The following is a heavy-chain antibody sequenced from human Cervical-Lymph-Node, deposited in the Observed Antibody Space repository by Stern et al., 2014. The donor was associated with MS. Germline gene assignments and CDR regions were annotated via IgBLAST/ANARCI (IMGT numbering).Heavy chain of an antibody. CDR2: ISAYSGDT. J-gene: IGHJ3*02. D-gene: IGHD2/OR15-2a*01. CDR1: GYTLTSYG. CDR3: ARAVHSREYLSEYDAFDI. V-gene: IGHV1-18*01. Sequence: VQLVQSGAEVKKPGASVKVSCKASGYTLTSYGISWVRQAPGQGLEWVAWISAYSGDTSYALKFQDRVTMTTDTSTSTANLELRSLRADDTAVFYCARAVHSREYLSEYDAFDIWGQGTMVTVSS.